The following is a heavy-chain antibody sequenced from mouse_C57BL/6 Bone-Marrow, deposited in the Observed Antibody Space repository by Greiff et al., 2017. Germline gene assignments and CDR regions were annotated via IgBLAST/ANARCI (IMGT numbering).Heavy chain of an antibody. D-gene: IGHD4-1*01. CDR2: ISSGGSYT. Sequence: EVNLVESGGDLVKPGGSLKLSCAASGFTFSSYGMSWVRQTPDKRLEWVATISSGGSYTSYPDSVKGRFTISRDNAKNTLYLQMSSLKSEDTAMYYCARLQTGTAWFAYWGQGTLVTVSA. V-gene: IGHV5-6*01. CDR1: GFTFSSYG. CDR3: ARLQTGTAWFAY. J-gene: IGHJ3*01.